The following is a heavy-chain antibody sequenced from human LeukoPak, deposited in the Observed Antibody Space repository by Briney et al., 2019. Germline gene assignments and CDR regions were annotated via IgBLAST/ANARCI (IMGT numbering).Heavy chain of an antibody. CDR2: ISYDGSNK. V-gene: IGHV3-30-3*01. Sequence: GGSLRLSCAASGFTFSSYAMHWVRQAPGKGLEWVAVISYDGSNKYYADSVKGRFTISRDNSKNTLYLQMNSLRAEDTAVYYCARGYSQFSAFDIWGQGTMVTVSS. D-gene: IGHD3-10*01. J-gene: IGHJ3*02. CDR1: GFTFSSYA. CDR3: ARGYSQFSAFDI.